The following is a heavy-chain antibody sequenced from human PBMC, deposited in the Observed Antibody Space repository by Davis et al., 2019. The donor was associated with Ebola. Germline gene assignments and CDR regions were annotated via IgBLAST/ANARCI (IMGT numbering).Heavy chain of an antibody. CDR1: GFTFSTYA. Sequence: GESLKISCVASGFTFSTYAMSWVRQAPGKGLEWVSVIYSGGSTYYADSVKGRFTISRDNSKNTLYLQMNSLRAEDTAVYYCAKESNYAFDYWGQGTLVTVSS. V-gene: IGHV3-23*03. CDR2: IYSGGST. D-gene: IGHD4-11*01. CDR3: AKESNYAFDY. J-gene: IGHJ4*02.